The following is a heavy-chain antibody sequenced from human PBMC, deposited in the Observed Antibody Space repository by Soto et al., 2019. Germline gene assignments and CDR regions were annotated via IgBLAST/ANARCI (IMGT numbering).Heavy chain of an antibody. V-gene: IGHV1-2*02. CDR2: INPNSGGT. D-gene: IGHD6-13*01. J-gene: IGHJ4*02. CDR3: ARVSIGFRYGIAALPDY. CDR1: GYTFTGYY. Sequence: ASVKVSCKASGYTFTGYYMHWVRQAPGQGLEWMGWINPNSGGTNYAQKFQGRVTMTRDTSISTAYMELSRLRSDDTAVYYCARVSIGFRYGIAALPDYWGQGTLVTVYS.